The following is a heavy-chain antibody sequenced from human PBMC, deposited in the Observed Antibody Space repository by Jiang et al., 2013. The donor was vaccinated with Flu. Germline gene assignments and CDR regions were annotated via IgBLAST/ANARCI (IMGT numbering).Heavy chain of an antibody. V-gene: IGHV2-5*01. CDR1: GFSLSTSGVG. J-gene: IGHJ4*02. Sequence: KPTQTLTLTCTFSGFSLSTSGVGVGWIRQPPGKALEWLALIYWNDDKRYSPSLKSRLTITKDTSKNQVVLTMTNMDPVDTATYYCAHRLSSSSGWYEPYFDYWGQGTLVTVSS. D-gene: IGHD6-19*01. CDR3: AHRLSSSSGWYEPYFDY. CDR2: IYWNDDK.